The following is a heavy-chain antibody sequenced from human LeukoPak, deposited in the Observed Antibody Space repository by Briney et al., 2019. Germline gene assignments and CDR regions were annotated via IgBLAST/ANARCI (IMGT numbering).Heavy chain of an antibody. V-gene: IGHV3-74*01. CDR3: NVRWGPNSDY. CDR1: GFTFSTFW. Sequence: GGSLRLSCAASGFTFSTFWMHWVRQTPGKGLVWVSRISNDGSTTHYADSVKGRFTISRDNAKNTLFLHMNSLGAEDTAVYYCNVRWGPNSDYWGQGTLVTVSS. J-gene: IGHJ4*02. D-gene: IGHD7-27*01. CDR2: ISNDGSTT.